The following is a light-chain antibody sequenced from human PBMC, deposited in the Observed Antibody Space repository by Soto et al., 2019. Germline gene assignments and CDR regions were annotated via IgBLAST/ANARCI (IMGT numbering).Light chain of an antibody. V-gene: IGLV2-14*01. CDR1: SSDIGGYNY. J-gene: IGLJ1*01. CDR3: SSFTSTTTLYV. CDR2: EVT. Sequence: QSALTQPASVSGSPGQSITISCTGTSSDIGGYNYVSWYQQHPGKVPKLIIFEVTTRPSGVSNRFSGSKSGNTASLTISGLRADDEAHYYCSSFTSTTTLYVFGTGTKVTVL.